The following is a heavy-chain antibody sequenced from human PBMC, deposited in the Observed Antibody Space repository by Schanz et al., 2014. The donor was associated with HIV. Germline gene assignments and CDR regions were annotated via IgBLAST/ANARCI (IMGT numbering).Heavy chain of an antibody. J-gene: IGHJ6*02. D-gene: IGHD6-6*01. Sequence: EVLLVESGGGLVRPGGSLRLSCAASGFTFVDYGMHWVRQLPGKGLEWVSGITWNSGSKGYADSVKGRFTISRDNSKKALYLQMNSLRVEDTAVYYCASTVYPYTGSSDYYYGMDVWGQGTTVTVSS. CDR1: GFTFVDYG. CDR2: ITWNSGSK. V-gene: IGHV3-9*01. CDR3: ASTVYPYTGSSDYYYGMDV.